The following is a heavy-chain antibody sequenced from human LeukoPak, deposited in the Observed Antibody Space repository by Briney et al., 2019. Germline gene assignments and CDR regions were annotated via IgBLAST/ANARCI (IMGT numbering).Heavy chain of an antibody. J-gene: IGHJ4*02. CDR3: AKDLNTVVMQYFDS. D-gene: IGHD2-21*01. Sequence: GGSLRLSCTGSGFPFSSYGMHWVRQTPGRGLEWVAFMRYDGKTEYYADSGKGRFTIAREDSHSTVHLHMEDLSDDAAAVYFCAKDLNTVVMQYFDSWGQGTLVSVSS. V-gene: IGHV3-30*02. CDR1: GFPFSSYG. CDR2: MRYDGKTE.